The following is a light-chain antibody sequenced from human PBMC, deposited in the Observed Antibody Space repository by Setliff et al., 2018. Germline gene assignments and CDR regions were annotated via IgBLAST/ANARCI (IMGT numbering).Light chain of an antibody. CDR2: DVS. CDR1: SSDVGGYNY. V-gene: IGLV2-11*01. CDR3: CSYAGSYTSLYV. Sequence: QSVLTQPHSVSGSPGQSVTISCTGTSSDVGGYNYVSWYQQHPGKAPKLMIYDVSKRPSGVPDRFSGSKSGNTASLTISGLQAEDEADYYCCSYAGSYTSLYVFGTGTKVTVL. J-gene: IGLJ1*01.